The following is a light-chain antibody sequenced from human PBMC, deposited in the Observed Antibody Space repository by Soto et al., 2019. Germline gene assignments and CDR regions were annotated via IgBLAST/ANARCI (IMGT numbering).Light chain of an antibody. V-gene: IGLV2-14*01. J-gene: IGLJ1*01. CDR1: SSDVGGYND. CDR3: NSYTSSSTLLYV. Sequence: SVLTQPASVSGSPGQSITISCTGTSSDVGGYNDVSWYQQHPGKAPKLMIYDVSNRPSGVSNRFSGSKSGNTASLTISWLQAEDEADYYCNSYTSSSTLLYVFGTGTKVTVL. CDR2: DVS.